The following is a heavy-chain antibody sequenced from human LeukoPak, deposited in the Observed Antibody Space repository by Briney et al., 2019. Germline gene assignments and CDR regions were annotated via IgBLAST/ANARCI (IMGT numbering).Heavy chain of an antibody. CDR2: INTNTGNP. CDR3: ARDLQLERPDY. Sequence: GASVNVSCKASGYTFTRYAMNWVRQAPGQGLEWMGWINTNTGNPTYAQGFTGRFVFSLDTSVSTAYLQISSLKAEDTAVYYCARDLQLERPDYWGQGTLVTVSS. CDR1: GYTFTRYA. D-gene: IGHD1-1*01. V-gene: IGHV7-4-1*02. J-gene: IGHJ4*02.